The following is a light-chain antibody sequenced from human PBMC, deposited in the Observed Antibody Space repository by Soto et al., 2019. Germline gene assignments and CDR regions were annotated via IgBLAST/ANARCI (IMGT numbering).Light chain of an antibody. CDR1: QSISSN. V-gene: IGKV3-11*01. J-gene: IGKJ1*01. CDR3: QQRGNRPPWT. Sequence: EIVMTQSPVTLPVSPGEGATLSCRASQSISSNLAWYQQKPGQAPRLLIYDASNRATGIPARFSGSGSGTDFTLTISSLEPEDLAVYYCQQRGNRPPWTFGQGTKVDIK. CDR2: DAS.